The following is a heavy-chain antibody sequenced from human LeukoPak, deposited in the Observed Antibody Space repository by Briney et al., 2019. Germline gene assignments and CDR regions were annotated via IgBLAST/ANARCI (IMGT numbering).Heavy chain of an antibody. D-gene: IGHD1-26*01. CDR2: IRFDGSNQ. V-gene: IGHV3-30*02. Sequence: PGGSLRLSCATSGFTFNNYAMHWVRQAPGKGLEWVAFIRFDGSNQYYADSVKGRFTISKDNSNNTLYLQMNGLKVEDTAIYFCAKDMGGRLGPWGQGTLVTVSS. CDR1: GFTFNNYA. J-gene: IGHJ5*02. CDR3: AKDMGGRLGP.